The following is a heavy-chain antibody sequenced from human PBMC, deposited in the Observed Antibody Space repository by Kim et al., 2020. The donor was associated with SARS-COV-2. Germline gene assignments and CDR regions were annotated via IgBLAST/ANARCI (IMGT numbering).Heavy chain of an antibody. D-gene: IGHD1-26*01. Sequence: ADSVKGRFTISRDNAKNSLYLQMNSLRAEDTAVYYCAREREGASTNFDYWGQGTLVTVSS. V-gene: IGHV3-11*06. J-gene: IGHJ4*02. CDR3: AREREGASTNFDY.